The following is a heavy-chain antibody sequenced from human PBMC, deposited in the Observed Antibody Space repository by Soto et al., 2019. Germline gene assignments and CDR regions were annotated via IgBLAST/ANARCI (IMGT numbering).Heavy chain of an antibody. CDR2: IYHSGST. CDR3: ARSITMVRGAKGVYNWFDP. J-gene: IGHJ5*02. D-gene: IGHD3-10*01. CDR1: GGSISSSNW. Sequence: QVQLQESGPGLVKPSGTLSLTCAVSGGSISSSNWWSWVRQPPGKGLEWIGEIYHSGSTNYNPSLKSRVTISVDKSKNQFYLKLSSVTAADTAVYYCARSITMVRGAKGVYNWFDPWGQGTLVTVSS. V-gene: IGHV4-4*02.